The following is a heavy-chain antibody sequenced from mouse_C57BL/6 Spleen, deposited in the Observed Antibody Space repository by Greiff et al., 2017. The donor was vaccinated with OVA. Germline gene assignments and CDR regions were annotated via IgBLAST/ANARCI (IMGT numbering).Heavy chain of an antibody. Sequence: VMLVESGPGLVQPSQSLSITCTVSGFSLTSYGVHWVRQSPGKGLEWLGVIWRGGSTDYTAAFMSRLSITKDNSKSQVFFKMNSLQADDTAIYYCAKSGGGLEWYFDVWGTGTTVTVSS. D-gene: IGHD2-4*01. CDR1: GFSLTSYG. CDR3: AKSGGGLEWYFDV. CDR2: IWRGGST. J-gene: IGHJ1*03. V-gene: IGHV2-5*01.